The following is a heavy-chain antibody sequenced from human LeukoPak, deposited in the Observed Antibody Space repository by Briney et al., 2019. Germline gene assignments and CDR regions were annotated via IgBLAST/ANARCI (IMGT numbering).Heavy chain of an antibody. D-gene: IGHD6-6*01. CDR2: IIPILGIA. CDR1: GGTLSSYT. V-gene: IGHV1-69*02. Sequence: GASVKVSCKASGGTLSSYTISWVRQAPGQGLEWMGRIIPILGIANYAQKFQGRVTITADKSTSTAYMELSSLRSEDTAVYYCARGVPSSSSDWFDPWGQGTLVTVSS. J-gene: IGHJ5*02. CDR3: ARGVPSSSSDWFDP.